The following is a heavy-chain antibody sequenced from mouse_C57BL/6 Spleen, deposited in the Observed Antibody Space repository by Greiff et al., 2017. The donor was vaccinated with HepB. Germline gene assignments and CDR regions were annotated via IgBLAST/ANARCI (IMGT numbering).Heavy chain of an antibody. CDR3: ARGENDYDARGYAMDY. CDR1: GYTFTGYW. V-gene: IGHV1-9*01. J-gene: IGHJ4*01. Sequence: QVQLKQSGAELMKPGASVKLSCKATGYTFTGYWIEWVKQRPGHGLEWIGEILPGSGSTNYNEKFKGKATFTADTSSNTAYMQLSSLTTEDSAIYYCARGENDYDARGYAMDYWGQGTSVTVSS. CDR2: ILPGSGST. D-gene: IGHD2-4*01.